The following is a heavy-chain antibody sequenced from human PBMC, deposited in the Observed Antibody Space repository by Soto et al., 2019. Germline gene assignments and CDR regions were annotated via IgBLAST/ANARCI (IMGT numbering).Heavy chain of an antibody. Sequence: SEPLSLTCTVSGGSISSAGYYWSWIRQHTGKRLQWIGYIYYSGSTYYNPSLKCRVTISVDTSKNQFSLKLSSVTAADTAVYYCARERNDFWSGYYPHYYYMDVWGKGTTVTVSS. CDR2: IYYSGST. V-gene: IGHV4-31*03. CDR1: GGSISSAGYY. D-gene: IGHD3-3*01. CDR3: ARERNDFWSGYYPHYYYMDV. J-gene: IGHJ6*03.